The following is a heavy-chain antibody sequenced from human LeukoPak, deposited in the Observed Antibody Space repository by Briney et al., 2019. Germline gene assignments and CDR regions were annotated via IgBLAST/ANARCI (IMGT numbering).Heavy chain of an antibody. CDR3: ARWGDYYGSGSPNDAFDI. V-gene: IGHV3-21*01. CDR1: GFTFSSYA. CDR2: ISSSSSYI. Sequence: GGSLRLSCAASGFTFSSYAMSWVRQAPGKGLEWVSSISSSSSYIYYADSVKSRFTISRDNAKNSLYLQMNSLRAEDTAVYYCARWGDYYGSGSPNDAFDIWGQGTMVTVSS. D-gene: IGHD3-10*01. J-gene: IGHJ3*02.